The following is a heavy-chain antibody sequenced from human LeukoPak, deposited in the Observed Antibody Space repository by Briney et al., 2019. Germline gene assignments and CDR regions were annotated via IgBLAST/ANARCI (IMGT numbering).Heavy chain of an antibody. CDR1: GYSISNHYY. CDR3: ASVTRSMSRFFDL. J-gene: IGHJ2*01. D-gene: IGHD4-17*01. CDR2: YYHTGSP. V-gene: IGHV4-38-2*01. Sequence: SETLSLTCAVSGYSISNHYYWGWIRQPPGKGLGWIGSYYHTGSPYYNPSLQSRVAISIDTSKNQFSLELASVTAADTAVYYCASVTRSMSRFFDLWGRGTLVIVSS.